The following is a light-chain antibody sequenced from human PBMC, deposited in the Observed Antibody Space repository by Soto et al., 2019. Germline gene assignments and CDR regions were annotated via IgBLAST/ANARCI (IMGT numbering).Light chain of an antibody. CDR2: GIS. Sequence: EIVMTQSPGTLSVSHGERATLSCRASQTVGRDYLAWYQHKPGQAPRLLIYGISNRATGIPDRFSGSGSGTEFTLTISSVQPEDVAIYYCQQYTNWPITFGQGTRLEIK. V-gene: IGKV3D-15*01. J-gene: IGKJ5*01. CDR1: QTVGRDY. CDR3: QQYTNWPIT.